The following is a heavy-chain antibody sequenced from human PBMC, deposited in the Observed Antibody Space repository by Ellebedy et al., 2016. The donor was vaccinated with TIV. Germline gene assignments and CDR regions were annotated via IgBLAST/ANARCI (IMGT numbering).Heavy chain of an antibody. CDR3: ARDGGRGKLGYYYGMDV. V-gene: IGHV1-69*13. D-gene: IGHD3-16*01. CDR2: IIPIFGTA. Sequence: SVKVSCXASGGTFSSYAISWVRQAPGQGLEWMGGIIPIFGTANYAQKFQGRVTITADESTSTAYMELSSLRSEDTAVYYCARDGGRGKLGYYYGMDVWGQGTTVTVSS. CDR1: GGTFSSYA. J-gene: IGHJ6*02.